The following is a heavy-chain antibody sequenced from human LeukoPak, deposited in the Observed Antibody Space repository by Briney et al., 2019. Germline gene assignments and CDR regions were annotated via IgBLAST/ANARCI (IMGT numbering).Heavy chain of an antibody. CDR1: GGSSSRYS. V-gene: IGHV4-59*01. D-gene: IGHD4-11*01. CDR3: ARAKDDYNPYYFDY. Sequence: SETLSLTCTVSGGSSSRYSWSWIRQPPGKGLEWIAYIFYSGSTNYNPSLKSRVTISVDTSKDQFSLRLSPVTAADTAVYYCARAKDDYNPYYFDYWGQGTLVTVSS. CDR2: IFYSGST. J-gene: IGHJ4*02.